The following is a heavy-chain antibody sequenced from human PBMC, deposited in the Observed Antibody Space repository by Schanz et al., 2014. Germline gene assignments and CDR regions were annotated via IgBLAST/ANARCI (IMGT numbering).Heavy chain of an antibody. J-gene: IGHJ4*02. CDR2: IGTSGGT. Sequence: EVQLVESGGGLVQPGGSLRLSCAASGLIFSNYVMSWVRQAPGKGLEWVSTIGTSGGTNYAESVKGRFTISRDNSKNTLYLQMNSLRAEDAAVYFCAKIERNEDWGQGTLVTVSS. CDR3: AKIERNED. CDR1: GLIFSNYV. D-gene: IGHD1-1*01. V-gene: IGHV3-23*04.